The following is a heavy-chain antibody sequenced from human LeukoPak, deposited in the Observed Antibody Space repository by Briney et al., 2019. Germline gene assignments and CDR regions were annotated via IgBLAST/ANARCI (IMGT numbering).Heavy chain of an antibody. CDR1: GYTFTGYY. Sequence: ASVKVSCKASGYTFTGYYMHWVRQAPGQGLEWMGWINPNSGGTNYAQKFQGWVTMTRDTSISTAYMELSRLRSDDTAVYYCARESAVAGNGAFDIWGQGTMVTVSS. CDR3: ARESAVAGNGAFDI. D-gene: IGHD6-19*01. V-gene: IGHV1-2*04. CDR2: INPNSGGT. J-gene: IGHJ3*02.